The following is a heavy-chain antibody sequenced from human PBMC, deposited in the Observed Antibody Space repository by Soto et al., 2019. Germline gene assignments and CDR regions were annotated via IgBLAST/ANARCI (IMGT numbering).Heavy chain of an antibody. CDR2: ISGSGGST. CDR3: AKALYTMVRGVIITHVSRGVDV. Sequence: PGGSLRLSCAASGFTFSSYAMSWVRQAPGKGLEWVSAISGSGGSTYYADSVKGRFTISRDNSKNTLYLQMNSLRAEDTAVYYCAKALYTMVRGVIITHVSRGVDVWGQGTTVTVSS. CDR1: GFTFSSYA. D-gene: IGHD3-10*01. V-gene: IGHV3-23*01. J-gene: IGHJ6*02.